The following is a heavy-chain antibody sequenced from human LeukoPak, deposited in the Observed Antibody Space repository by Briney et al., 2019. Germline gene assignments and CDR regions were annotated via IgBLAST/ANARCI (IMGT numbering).Heavy chain of an antibody. CDR2: IKQDGSEK. V-gene: IGHV3-7*01. D-gene: IGHD3-10*01. CDR3: GREVYFGPGSPPT. Sequence: GGSLRLSCAASGFTFTSYWMSWVRQAPGKGLEWVANIKQDGSEKHYVDSVKGRFTISRDNANNSLFLQMDSLRVEDTAFYYWGREVYFGPGSPPTGGKGPLCTVSP. CDR1: GFTFTSYW. J-gene: IGHJ4*02.